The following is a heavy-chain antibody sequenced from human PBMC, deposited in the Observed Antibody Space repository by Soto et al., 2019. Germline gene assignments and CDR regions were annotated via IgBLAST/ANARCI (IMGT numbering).Heavy chain of an antibody. CDR2: ISGRGSSS. CDR1: GFTFINFG. Sequence: VGSLRLSCSASGFTFINFGMRWVRQAPGKGLEWIASISGRGSSSYYADSVKGRFTISRDNYRNTLFLQIYNLTVGDTAVYYCAKEMLASISRPFDYWGQGSLVTVSS. J-gene: IGHJ4*02. V-gene: IGHV3-23*01. CDR3: AKEMLASISRPFDY. D-gene: IGHD5-12*01.